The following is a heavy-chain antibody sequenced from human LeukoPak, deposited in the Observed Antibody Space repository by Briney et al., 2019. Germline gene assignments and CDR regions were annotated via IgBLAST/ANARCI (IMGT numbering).Heavy chain of an antibody. CDR2: MNPNSGNT. CDR3: TRGSSGRRDN. J-gene: IGHJ4*02. D-gene: IGHD6-19*01. V-gene: IGHV1-8*01. CDR1: GYTFTSGD. Sequence: ASVKVSCKASGYTFTSGDINWVRQATGQGLEWMGWMNPNSGNTGYGQSFQGRITMTRDIPIGTAYMELSNLTSEDTAIYYCTRGSSGRRDNWGQGTLVTVSA.